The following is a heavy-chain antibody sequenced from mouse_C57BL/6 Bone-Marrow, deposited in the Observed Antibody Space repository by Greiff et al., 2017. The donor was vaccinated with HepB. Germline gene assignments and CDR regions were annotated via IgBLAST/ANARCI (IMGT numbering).Heavy chain of an antibody. V-gene: IGHV5-4*01. D-gene: IGHD2-5*01. CDR3: ARGGRTIVTPWDFNV. Sequence: VQLKESGGGLVKPGGSLKLSCAASGFTFSSYAMSWVRQTPEKRLEWVATISDGGSYTYYPDNVKGRFTISRDNAKNNLYLQMSHLKSEDTAMYYCARGGRTIVTPWDFNVWGTGATGTVSS. CDR1: GFTFSSYA. CDR2: ISDGGSYT. J-gene: IGHJ1*03.